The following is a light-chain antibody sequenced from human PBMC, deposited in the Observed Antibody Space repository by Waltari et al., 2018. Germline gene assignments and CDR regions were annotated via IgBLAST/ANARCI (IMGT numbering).Light chain of an antibody. J-gene: IGKJ2*01. Sequence: DIQLNQSPSSLSASVGDRVMITCRTSQNIRSYLSWYQQKPGKAPKVLISKASILESGVPSRFSGSGAGTEFTLTISSLQPDDLATYFCQQYSSYSTFGQGTKLEIK. V-gene: IGKV1-5*03. CDR2: KAS. CDR3: QQYSSYST. CDR1: QNIRSY.